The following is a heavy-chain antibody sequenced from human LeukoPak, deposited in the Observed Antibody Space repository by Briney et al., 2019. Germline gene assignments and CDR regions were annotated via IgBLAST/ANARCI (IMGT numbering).Heavy chain of an antibody. J-gene: IGHJ4*02. V-gene: IGHV3-30-3*01. CDR2: ISYDGSNK. CDR1: GFTFSSFA. Sequence: PGRSLRLSCAASGFTFSSFAMHWVRQAPGKGLEWVAVISYDGSNKYYADSVKGRFTISRDNSKNTLYVQMNSLRAEDTAVYYCARVYDFWSGYLDYWGQGTLVTVSS. CDR3: ARVYDFWSGYLDY. D-gene: IGHD3-3*01.